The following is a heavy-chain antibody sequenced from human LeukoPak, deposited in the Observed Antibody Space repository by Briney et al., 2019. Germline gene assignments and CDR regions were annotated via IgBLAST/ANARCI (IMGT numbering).Heavy chain of an antibody. CDR3: ANGPDLRYFDW. CDR2: ISGSGGST. Sequence: PGGSLRLSCAASGFTFSDFWMHWVRQAPGKGLEWVSAISGSGGSTYYADSVKGRFTISRDNSKNTLYLQMNSLRAEDTAVYYCANGPDLRYFDWWGQGTLVTVSS. D-gene: IGHD3-9*01. V-gene: IGHV3-23*01. J-gene: IGHJ4*02. CDR1: GFTFSDFW.